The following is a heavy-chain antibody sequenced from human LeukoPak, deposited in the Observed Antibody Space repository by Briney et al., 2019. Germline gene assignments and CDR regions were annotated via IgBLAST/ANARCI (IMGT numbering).Heavy chain of an antibody. D-gene: IGHD2/OR15-2a*01. J-gene: IGHJ6*03. CDR1: GFTFSSYS. CDR3: ARGIVLRYMDV. Sequence: PGGSLRLSCAASGFTFSSYSMNWVRQAPGKGLEWVTIISYDGSNKYYADSVKGRFTISRDNSKNTLYLQMNSLRAEDTAVYYCARGIVLRYMDVWGQGTTVTVPS. V-gene: IGHV3-30*03. CDR2: ISYDGSNK.